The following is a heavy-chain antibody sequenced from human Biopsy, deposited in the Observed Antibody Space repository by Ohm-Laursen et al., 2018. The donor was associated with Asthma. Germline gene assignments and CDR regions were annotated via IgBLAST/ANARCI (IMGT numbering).Heavy chain of an antibody. Sequence: GTLSLTWVVSGDAMSTSGSYWGWIRQSPGKGLEWIGSIYYSGRTYYNPSLESRVTISADTSKNHFSLKVTSVTAADTAVYYCARAVSSSSYWYFDLWGRGDLATVSS. V-gene: IGHV4-39*02. CDR1: GDAMSTSGSY. CDR3: ARAVSSSSYWYFDL. CDR2: IYYSGRT. D-gene: IGHD6-6*01. J-gene: IGHJ2*01.